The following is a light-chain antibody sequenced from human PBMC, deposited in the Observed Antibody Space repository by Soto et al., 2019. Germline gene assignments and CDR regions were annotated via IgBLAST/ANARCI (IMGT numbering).Light chain of an antibody. CDR3: QQYGSSGT. CDR1: QSVSINY. CDR2: CSS. J-gene: IGKJ1*01. V-gene: IGKV3-20*01. Sequence: PGERATLSFRTSQSVSINYLAWYQQKPSQAPRLLIYCSSSRATGIPDRFSGSGSGTDFTLTISRLEPEDFAVYYCQQYGSSGTFGQGTKVDIK.